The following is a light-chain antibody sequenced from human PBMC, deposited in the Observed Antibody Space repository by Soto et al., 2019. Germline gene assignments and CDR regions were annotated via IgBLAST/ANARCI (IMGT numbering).Light chain of an antibody. Sequence: QSALTQPRSVSGSPGQSVTISCTGTSSDVGGYNYVSWYQQYPGKVPKLMIYDVNKRPSGVPDRFSGSKSGNTASLTISGLQAEDEADYSCCSHAGGYTLGAFGGGTKLTVL. J-gene: IGLJ2*01. V-gene: IGLV2-11*01. CDR1: SSDVGGYNY. CDR3: CSHAGGYTLGA. CDR2: DVN.